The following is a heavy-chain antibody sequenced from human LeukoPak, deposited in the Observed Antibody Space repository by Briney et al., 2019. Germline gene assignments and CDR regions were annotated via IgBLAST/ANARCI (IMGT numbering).Heavy chain of an antibody. CDR1: GFTFSSYS. CDR3: ARATDGDYVPY. CDR2: ISSSSSYI. D-gene: IGHD4-17*01. Sequence: GGSLRLSCAASGFTFSSYSMNWVRQAPRKGLEWVSSISSSSSYINYADSVKGRFTISRDNAKNSLYLQMNSLRAEDTAVYDCARATDGDYVPYWGQGTLVTVSS. J-gene: IGHJ4*02. V-gene: IGHV3-21*01.